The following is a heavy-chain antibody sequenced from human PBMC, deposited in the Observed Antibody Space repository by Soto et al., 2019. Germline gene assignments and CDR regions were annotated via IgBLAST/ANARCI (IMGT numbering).Heavy chain of an antibody. CDR1: GGTIISRGYH. CDR2: IYHSGST. J-gene: IGHJ4*02. CDR3: ARSTDNYGDYSTPHRRYFDY. Sequence: SETLPLTCTVSGGTIISRGYHWSWNHKHPGKGLEWIGYIYHSGSTYYNPSLKSRVTISVDTSKNQFSLKLSSVTAADTAVYYCARSTDNYGDYSTPHRRYFDYWGQGTLVTVSS. D-gene: IGHD4-17*01. V-gene: IGHV4-31*03.